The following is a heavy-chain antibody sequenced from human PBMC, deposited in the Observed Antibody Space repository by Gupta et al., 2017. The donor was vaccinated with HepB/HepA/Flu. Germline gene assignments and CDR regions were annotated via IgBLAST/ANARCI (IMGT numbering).Heavy chain of an antibody. V-gene: IGHV3-7*01. D-gene: IGHD2-2*02. J-gene: IGHJ6*03. CDR2: IKHDGSET. CDR3: AKHRTSRYTSGHNYGYMDL. Sequence: EVQLVDSGVVLVEPGVSLSLSCAASGFTFSNYWMTWVRQAPGKRLELVANIKHDGSETNDVDSVKGRFTISRDNAKNSIYLQMNSLRAEDTAIYHCAKHRTSRYTSGHNYGYMDLWGKGTTVVVSS. CDR1: GFTFSNYW.